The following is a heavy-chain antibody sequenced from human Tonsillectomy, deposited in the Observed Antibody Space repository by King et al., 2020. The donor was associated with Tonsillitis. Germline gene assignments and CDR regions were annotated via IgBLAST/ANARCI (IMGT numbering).Heavy chain of an antibody. CDR1: GYSFTNYW. CDR3: TRHAVRYCSRGNCYMDY. D-gene: IGHD2-15*01. CDR2: IYPVDSDT. Sequence: QLVQSGAEVKKPGESLKIYCKGSGYSFTNYWIGWVRQMPGKGLEWMGIIYPVDSDTRYSPSFQGQGTISAYKSISTAYLPWISLKSSDTAIYYCTRHAVRYCSRGNCYMDYWGQGTLVTASS. J-gene: IGHJ4*02. V-gene: IGHV5-51*01.